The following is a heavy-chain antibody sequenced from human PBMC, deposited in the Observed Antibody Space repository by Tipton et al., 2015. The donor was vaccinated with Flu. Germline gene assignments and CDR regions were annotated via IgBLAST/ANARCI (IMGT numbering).Heavy chain of an antibody. D-gene: IGHD6-13*01. J-gene: IGHJ4*02. Sequence: SLRLSCAASGFTFDDYAMHWVRQAPGKGLEWVSGISWNSGSIGYADSVKGRFTLSRDNAKNSLYLQMNSLRAEDTALYYCAKGQQLVGTNFDYWGQGTLVTVSS. CDR1: GFTFDDYA. V-gene: IGHV3-9*01. CDR2: ISWNSGSI. CDR3: AKGQQLVGTNFDY.